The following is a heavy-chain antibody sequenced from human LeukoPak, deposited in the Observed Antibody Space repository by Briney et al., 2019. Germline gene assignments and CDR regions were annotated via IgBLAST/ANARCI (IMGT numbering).Heavy chain of an antibody. CDR1: GFTFGNYG. D-gene: IGHD2-15*01. V-gene: IGHV3-23*01. Sequence: GGSLRLSCGASGFTFGNYGMSWVRQASGKGLEWVSGISGGGDRIHYADSVKGRFTISRDNSKNTVFLQMNSLRVDDTAEYYCARDGFSEIWRDNDGFDIWGQGTMVTASS. CDR2: ISGGGDRI. CDR3: ARDGFSEIWRDNDGFDI. J-gene: IGHJ3*02.